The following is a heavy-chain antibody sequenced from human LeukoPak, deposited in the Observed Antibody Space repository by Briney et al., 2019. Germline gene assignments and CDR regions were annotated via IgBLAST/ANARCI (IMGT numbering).Heavy chain of an antibody. D-gene: IGHD3-10*01. CDR2: ISYDGSNK. V-gene: IGHV3-30*04. J-gene: IGHJ4*02. CDR1: GFTFSSYA. CDR3: ARDLTGSGSPFVY. Sequence: GGSLRLSCAASGFTFSSYAMHWVRQAPGKGLEWVAVISYDGSNKYYADSVKGRFTISRDNSKNTLYLQLNSLRADDTAVYYCARDLTGSGSPFVYWGQGTLVTVSS.